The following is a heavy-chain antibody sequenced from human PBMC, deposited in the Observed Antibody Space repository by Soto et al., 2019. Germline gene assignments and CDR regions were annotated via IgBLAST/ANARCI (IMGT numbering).Heavy chain of an antibody. CDR3: AKANDYGDYRFDY. J-gene: IGHJ4*02. D-gene: IGHD4-17*01. CDR2: ISWNSGSI. CDR1: GFTFDDYA. Sequence: GGSLRLSCAASGFTFDDYAMHWVRQAPGKGPEWVSGISWNSGSIGYADSVKGRLTISRDNAKNSLYLQMNSLRAEDTALYYCAKANDYGDYRFDYWGQGTLVTVSS. V-gene: IGHV3-9*01.